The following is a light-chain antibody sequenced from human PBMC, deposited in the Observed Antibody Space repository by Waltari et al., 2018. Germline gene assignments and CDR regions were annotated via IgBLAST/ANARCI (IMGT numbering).Light chain of an antibody. Sequence: QSALTQPAAVSGSPGQSVTISCTGASSDIGRYDIVSWYQQHPGNAPKLVISDVSKRPSGVSDRFSGSKSGDTASLTISGLQFEDEADYYCCSCAGNYVWVFGGGTRLTVL. CDR3: CSCAGNYVWV. V-gene: IGLV2-23*02. CDR1: SSDIGRYDI. CDR2: DVS. J-gene: IGLJ3*02.